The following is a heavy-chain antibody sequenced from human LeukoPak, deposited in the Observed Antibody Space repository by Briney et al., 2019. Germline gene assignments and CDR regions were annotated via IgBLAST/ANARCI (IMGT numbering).Heavy chain of an antibody. D-gene: IGHD5-24*01. CDR2: IIPNNGGT. J-gene: IGHJ4*02. CDR3: ARGLSIEGYNFNY. V-gene: IGHV1-2*02. CDR1: GYTFTDYY. Sequence: ASVEVSCKASGYTFTDYYIHWLRQARGQGLEWMGWIIPNNGGTNYAPKFRGRVTMTRDTSISTAYMEPSRLRSDDTAVYYCARGLSIEGYNFNYWGQGTLVTVSS.